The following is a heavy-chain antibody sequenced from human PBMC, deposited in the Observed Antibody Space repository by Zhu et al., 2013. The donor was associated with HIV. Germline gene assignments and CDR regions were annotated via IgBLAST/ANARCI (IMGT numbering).Heavy chain of an antibody. J-gene: IGHJ1*01. CDR1: GYTFTGYY. D-gene: IGHD6-6*01. Sequence: QVQLVQSGAEVKKPGASVKVSCKASGYTFTGYYMHWVRQAPGQGLEWMGWINPNSGGTNYAQKFQGRVTMTRDTSISTAYMELSRLRSDDTAVYYCAREAPRGVGIAARGGYFQHWGQGTLVTVSS. CDR3: AREAPRGVGIAARGGYFQH. CDR2: INPNSGGT. V-gene: IGHV1-2*02.